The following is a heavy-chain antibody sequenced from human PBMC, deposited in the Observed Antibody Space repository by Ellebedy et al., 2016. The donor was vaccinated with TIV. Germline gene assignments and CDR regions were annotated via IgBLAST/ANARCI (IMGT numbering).Heavy chain of an antibody. CDR2: ISSSSSYI. Sequence: GGSLRLSXAASGFTFSTYSMNWVRQAPGKGLEWVSSISSSSSYIYYADSVKGRFTISRDNAKNSLYLQMNSLRAEDTAVYYCARCSGGSCYRSMPPYYYYGMDVWGQGTTVTVSS. CDR1: GFTFSTYS. J-gene: IGHJ6*02. D-gene: IGHD2-15*01. V-gene: IGHV3-21*01. CDR3: ARCSGGSCYRSMPPYYYYGMDV.